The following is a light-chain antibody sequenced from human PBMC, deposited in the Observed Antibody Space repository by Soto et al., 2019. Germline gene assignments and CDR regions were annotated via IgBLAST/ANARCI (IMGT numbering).Light chain of an antibody. V-gene: IGLV2-11*01. CDR2: DVT. CDR1: SSDVGYYNY. CDR3: CSYAGTYTFYV. J-gene: IGLJ1*01. Sequence: QSVLTQPRSVSGSPGQSVTISCTGTSSDVGYYNYVSWYQQHPGTAPKLVIYDVTMRPSGVPDRFSGSKSGNTASLTISGLQAEDEADHYCCSYAGTYTFYVFGTGTKVT.